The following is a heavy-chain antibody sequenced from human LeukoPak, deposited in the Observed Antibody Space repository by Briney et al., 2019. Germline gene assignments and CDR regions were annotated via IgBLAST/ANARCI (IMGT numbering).Heavy chain of an antibody. CDR3: ARDGGGGLDY. CDR2: ISISSNYI. CDR1: GFTFSNYN. Sequence: GGSLRLSCAASGFTFSNYNMNWVSQAPGKGLEWVSCISISSNYIYYPDSVKGRFTISRDNTKNPLYLQMNSLRAEDTAVYYCARDGGGGLDYWGQGTLVTVSS. D-gene: IGHD2-15*01. V-gene: IGHV3-21*01. J-gene: IGHJ4*02.